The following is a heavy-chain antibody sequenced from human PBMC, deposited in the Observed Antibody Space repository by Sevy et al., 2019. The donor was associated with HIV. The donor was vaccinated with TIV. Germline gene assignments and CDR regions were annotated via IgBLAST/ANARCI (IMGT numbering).Heavy chain of an antibody. CDR2: FDPEDGET. CDR1: GYTLTELS. Sequence: ASVEVSCKVSGYTLTELSMHWVRQAPGKGLEWMGGFDPEDGETIYAQKFQGRVTMTEDTSTDTAYMELSSLRSEDTAVYYCATAGGGNYDSSGLFAFDIWGQGTMVTVSS. J-gene: IGHJ3*02. V-gene: IGHV1-24*01. CDR3: ATAGGGNYDSSGLFAFDI. D-gene: IGHD3-22*01.